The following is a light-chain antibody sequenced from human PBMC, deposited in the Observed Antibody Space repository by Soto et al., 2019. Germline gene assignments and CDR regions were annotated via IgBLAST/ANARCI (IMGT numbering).Light chain of an antibody. CDR3: QSYDSSLSGYV. J-gene: IGLJ1*01. Sequence: SVLTQPPPVSGAPGQRVTISCNGSSSNIGAGYDVHWYQQLPVTAPKLLIYTNSIRPSGVPGRFSGSKSGTSASLAITGLQAEDEADYFCQSYDSSLSGYVFAAGTK. CDR1: SSNIGAGYD. V-gene: IGLV1-40*01. CDR2: TNS.